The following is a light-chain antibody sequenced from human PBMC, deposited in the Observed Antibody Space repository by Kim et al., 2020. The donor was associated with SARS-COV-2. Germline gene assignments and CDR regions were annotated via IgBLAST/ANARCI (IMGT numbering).Light chain of an antibody. CDR3: HQYGTSQYT. J-gene: IGKJ2*01. CDR1: QSIRNNY. Sequence: WAPGDSATLSCRATQSIRNNYLAWYQHKPGQAPRLLMSSASVRASGIPDRFSGSGSGTDFTLTINSLESEDFAVYYCHQYGTSQYTFGQGTKLEI. V-gene: IGKV3-20*01. CDR2: SAS.